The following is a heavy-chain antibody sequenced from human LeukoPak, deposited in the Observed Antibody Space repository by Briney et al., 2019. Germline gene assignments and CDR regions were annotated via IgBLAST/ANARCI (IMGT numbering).Heavy chain of an antibody. CDR3: ARDPGIGGLHFDY. Sequence: GGSLRLSCAASGFTFSSYGMSWVRQAPGKGLEWVSAISGSGGSTYYADSLKGRFTISRDNAKNSLYLQMNSLRAEDTAVYYCARDPGIGGLHFDYWGQGTLVTVSS. CDR1: GFTFSSYG. CDR2: ISGSGGST. D-gene: IGHD2-15*01. J-gene: IGHJ4*02. V-gene: IGHV3-23*01.